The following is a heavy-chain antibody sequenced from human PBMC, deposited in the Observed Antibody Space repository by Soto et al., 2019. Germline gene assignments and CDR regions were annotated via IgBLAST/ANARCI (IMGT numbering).Heavy chain of an antibody. CDR2: IRSKGDGGTT. CDR1: GFTFTDAW. V-gene: IGHV3-15*01. Sequence: EVQLVESGGGLVQPGGTLRLSCAASGFTFTDAWMSWVRQAPGKGLEWIALIRSKGDGGTTDYAAPLKGRSTISRDDSKNTLSLQMNSLKSDDTAVYNCTKRAVPGAWGRWWFNSWGQGTLVTVSS. J-gene: IGHJ5*01. CDR3: TKRAVPGAWGRWWFNS. D-gene: IGHD6-19*01.